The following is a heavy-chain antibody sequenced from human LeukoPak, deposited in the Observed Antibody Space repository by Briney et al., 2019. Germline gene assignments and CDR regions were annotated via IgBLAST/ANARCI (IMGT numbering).Heavy chain of an antibody. CDR3: ARRGRVLWFGESEFDY. CDR2: IYPGDSDT. J-gene: IGHJ4*02. V-gene: IGHV5-51*01. CDR1: GYSFTSYW. D-gene: IGHD3-10*01. Sequence: GESLKISCKGSGYSFTSYWIGWVRQMPGKGLEWMGIIYPGDSDTRYSPSLQGQVTISADKSISTAYLQWSSLKASDTAMYYCARRGRVLWFGESEFDYWGQGTQVTVSS.